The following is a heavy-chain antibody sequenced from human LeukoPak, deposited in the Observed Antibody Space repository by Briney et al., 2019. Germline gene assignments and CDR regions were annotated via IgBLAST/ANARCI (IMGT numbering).Heavy chain of an antibody. J-gene: IGHJ4*02. CDR3: AREGSGYSGSPFDY. D-gene: IGHD1-26*01. CDR1: GGTFSSYG. Sequence: GASVKVSCKASGGTFSSYGVSWVRQAPGQGLEWMGWINPNSGGTNYAQKFQGRVTMTRDTSISTAYMELSRLRSDDTAVYYCAREGSGYSGSPFDYWGQGTLVTVSS. CDR2: INPNSGGT. V-gene: IGHV1-2*02.